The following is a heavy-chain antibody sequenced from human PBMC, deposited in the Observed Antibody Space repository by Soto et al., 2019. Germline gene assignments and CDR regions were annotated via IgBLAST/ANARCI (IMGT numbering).Heavy chain of an antibody. J-gene: IGHJ4*02. Sequence: GGSLRLCCAASGFTFTTYSMNWVRQDPGKGLLWVSCISSNSSCINYADSVKGRFTISRDNAKNTLYLQMNSLRAEDTAVYYCAIRASYYDSSGYFDYWGQGTLVTVSS. CDR3: AIRASYYDSSGYFDY. CDR2: ISSNSSCI. V-gene: IGHV3-21*01. D-gene: IGHD3-22*01. CDR1: GFTFTTYS.